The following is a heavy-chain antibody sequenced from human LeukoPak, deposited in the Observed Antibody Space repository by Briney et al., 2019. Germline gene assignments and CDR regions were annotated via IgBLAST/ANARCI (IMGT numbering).Heavy chain of an antibody. D-gene: IGHD6-13*01. CDR3: ARSGAAEGPTHNWFDP. CDR2: VYYSGTT. V-gene: IGHV4-39*02. CDR1: GGPIRSSNDY. Sequence: SETLSLTCTVSGGPIRSSNDYWGWGRQPPGKGLEWIGRVYYSGTTYYSPSLKSRVTISVDTSKSHFSLKLTSVSAADTAVYYCARSGAAEGPTHNWFDPWSQGTLITVSS. J-gene: IGHJ5*02.